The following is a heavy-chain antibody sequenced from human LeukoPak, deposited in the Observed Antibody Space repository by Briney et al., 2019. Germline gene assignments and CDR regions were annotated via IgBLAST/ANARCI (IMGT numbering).Heavy chain of an antibody. V-gene: IGHV4-4*07. Sequence: SETLSLTCTLSGGSISSYYWSWIRQPAGKGLEWIGRIYTSGSTNYNPSLKSRVTVSVDTSKNQFSLKLSSVTAADTAVYYCARDGNSSPSYYFDYWGQGTLVTVSS. CDR2: IYTSGST. CDR1: GGSISSYY. D-gene: IGHD3-22*01. CDR3: ARDGNSSPSYYFDY. J-gene: IGHJ4*02.